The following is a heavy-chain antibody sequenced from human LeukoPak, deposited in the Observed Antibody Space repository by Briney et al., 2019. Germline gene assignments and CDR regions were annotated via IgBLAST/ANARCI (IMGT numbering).Heavy chain of an antibody. D-gene: IGHD3-3*01. V-gene: IGHV4-61*02. Sequence: PSETLSFTCTVSGGSISSGSYYWSWIRQPAGKGLEWIGRIYTSGSTNYNPSLKSRVTISVDTSKNQFSLKLSSVTAADTAVYYCARALPPYDFWSGYGGYYFDYWGQGTLVTVSS. CDR2: IYTSGST. CDR3: ARALPPYDFWSGYGGYYFDY. CDR1: GGSISSGSYY. J-gene: IGHJ4*02.